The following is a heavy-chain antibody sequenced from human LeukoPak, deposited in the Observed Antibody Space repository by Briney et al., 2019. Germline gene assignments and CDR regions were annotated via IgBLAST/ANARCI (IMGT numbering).Heavy chain of an antibody. CDR1: GGSTSSYY. CDR3: ARHSYSSSFKALDY. J-gene: IGHJ4*02. CDR2: IYYSGSI. Sequence: SETLSLTCTVSGGSTSSYYWSWIRQPPGKGLEWIGYIYYSGSINYNPSLKSRVTISVDTSKNQFSLKLSSVTAADTAVYYCARHSYSSSFKALDYWGQGTLVTVSS. V-gene: IGHV4-59*08. D-gene: IGHD6-13*01.